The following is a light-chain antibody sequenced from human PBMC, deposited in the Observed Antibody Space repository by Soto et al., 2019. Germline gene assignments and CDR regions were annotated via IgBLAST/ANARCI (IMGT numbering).Light chain of an antibody. J-gene: IGKJ5*01. V-gene: IGKV3-20*01. CDR2: DAS. CDR3: QQYGGSPRT. Sequence: EIVLTQSPATLSLSPGERATLSCMASQSISSYLAWYQQKPGQAPRLLIYDASNRATGIPDRFSGSGSGTDFTLTIARLEPEDFAVYYCQQYGGSPRTFGQGTRLEIK. CDR1: QSISSY.